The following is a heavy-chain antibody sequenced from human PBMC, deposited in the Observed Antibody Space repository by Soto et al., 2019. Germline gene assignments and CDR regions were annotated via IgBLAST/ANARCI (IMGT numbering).Heavy chain of an antibody. J-gene: IGHJ4*02. Sequence: AASVKVSCKASGYTFTSYGISWVRQGPGQGLEWMGWISAYNGNTNYAQKLQGRVTMTTDTSTSTAYMELRSLRSDTTAVYYCARDFVPNRPSSSHVPFDYLGQGTLVTVSS. CDR3: ARDFVPNRPSSSHVPFDY. CDR2: ISAYNGNT. CDR1: GYTFTSYG. D-gene: IGHD6-6*01. V-gene: IGHV1-18*01.